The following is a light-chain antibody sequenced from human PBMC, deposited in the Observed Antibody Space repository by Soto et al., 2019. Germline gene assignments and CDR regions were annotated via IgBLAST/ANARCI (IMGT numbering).Light chain of an antibody. Sequence: DIQMTQSPSSLSASVGDRVTITCRASQTIASYLNWYQQRPGKAPELLIYAASSLQSGVPLRFSGSGSGTEFTLTIDSLQPEDFASYYCQQNFNVPRTFGQGTKVEI. CDR1: QTIASY. J-gene: IGKJ1*01. V-gene: IGKV1-39*01. CDR3: QQNFNVPRT. CDR2: AAS.